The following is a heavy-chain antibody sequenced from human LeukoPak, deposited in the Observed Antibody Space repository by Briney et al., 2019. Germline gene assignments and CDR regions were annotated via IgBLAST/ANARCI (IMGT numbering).Heavy chain of an antibody. CDR2: ISSSSSYI. V-gene: IGHV3-21*01. CDR1: GFTFGSYS. Sequence: GGSLRLSCAASGFTFGSYSMNWDRQAPGKGLEWVSSISSSSSYIYYADSVKGRFTISRDNAKNSLYLQMNSLRAEDTAVYYCARDGNYYDSSGSPWGQGTLVTVSS. CDR3: ARDGNYYDSSGSP. D-gene: IGHD3-22*01. J-gene: IGHJ4*02.